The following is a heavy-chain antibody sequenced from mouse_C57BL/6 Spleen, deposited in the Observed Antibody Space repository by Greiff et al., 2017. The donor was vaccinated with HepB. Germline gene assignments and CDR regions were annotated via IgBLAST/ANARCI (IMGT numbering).Heavy chain of an antibody. CDR1: GYTFTSYW. CDR3: ARSGIYYDYDN. V-gene: IGHV1-69*01. CDR2: IDPSDSYT. Sequence: QVQLQQPGAELVMPGASVKLSCKASGYTFTSYWMHWVKQRPGQGLEWIGEIDPSDSYTNYNQKFKGKSTLTVDKSSSTAYMQLSSLTSEDSAVYYCARSGIYYDYDNWGQGTTLTVSS. D-gene: IGHD2-4*01. J-gene: IGHJ2*01.